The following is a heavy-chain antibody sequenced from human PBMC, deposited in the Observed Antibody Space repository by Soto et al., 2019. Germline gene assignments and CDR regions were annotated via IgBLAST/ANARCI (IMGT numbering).Heavy chain of an antibody. CDR1: GGSISSSSYY. J-gene: IGHJ3*02. Sequence: SETLSLTCTVSGGSISSSSYYWGWIRQPPGKGLEWIGSIYYSGSTYYNPSLKSRVTISVDTSKNQFSLKLSSVTAADTAVYYCARDIRSYDYVWGSYRFNDAFDIWGQGTMVTVSS. D-gene: IGHD3-16*02. CDR3: ARDIRSYDYVWGSYRFNDAFDI. V-gene: IGHV4-39*07. CDR2: IYYSGST.